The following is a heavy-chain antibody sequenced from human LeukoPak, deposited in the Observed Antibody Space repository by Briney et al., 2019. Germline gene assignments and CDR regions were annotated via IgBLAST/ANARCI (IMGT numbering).Heavy chain of an antibody. CDR3: ARGKAGVDTNWYFDL. Sequence: QTGGSLRLSCAASGITFSRYWMSWVRQAPGKGLEWVANIKQDGSEKYYVDSVKGRFTISRDNAKNSLFLQMNSLRAEDTAVYYCARGKAGVDTNWYFDLWGRGTLVTVSS. J-gene: IGHJ2*01. CDR1: GITFSRYW. V-gene: IGHV3-7*02. D-gene: IGHD3-10*01. CDR2: IKQDGSEK.